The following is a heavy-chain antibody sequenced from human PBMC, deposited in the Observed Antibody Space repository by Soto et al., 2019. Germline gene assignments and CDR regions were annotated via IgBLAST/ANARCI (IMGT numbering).Heavy chain of an antibody. CDR2: IFYSGST. D-gene: IGHD2-2*02. CDR1: GGSISSGDSY. CDR3: AREGAARYTYYYGTDI. Sequence: PSETLSLSCTVSGGSISSGDSYWSWIRQPPGKGLEWIGYIFYSGSTYYNPSLESRVTISVDTSKNQFSLKLNSMTAADTAVYYCAREGAARYTYYYGTDIWGQGTTVTVS. V-gene: IGHV4-30-4*01. J-gene: IGHJ6*02.